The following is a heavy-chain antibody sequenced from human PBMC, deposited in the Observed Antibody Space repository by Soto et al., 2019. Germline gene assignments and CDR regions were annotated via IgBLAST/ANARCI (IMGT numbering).Heavy chain of an antibody. CDR3: ASQSGSYDY. Sequence: SETLSLTCTVSGGSISYNYWSWIRQPPGKGLEWIGYIYYTGSTNYNPSLKSRVTISVDTSKNQFSLKLSSVTAADTAVYYCASQSGSYDYWGQGTLVTVSS. J-gene: IGHJ4*02. D-gene: IGHD1-26*01. CDR1: GGSISYNY. V-gene: IGHV4-59*01. CDR2: IYYTGST.